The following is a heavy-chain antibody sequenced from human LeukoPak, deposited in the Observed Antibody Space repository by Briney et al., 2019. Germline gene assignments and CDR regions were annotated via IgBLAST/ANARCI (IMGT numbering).Heavy chain of an antibody. V-gene: IGHV4-4*07. CDR3: ARDVAGRDGSLRYFDV. CDR2: IYTSGST. CDR1: GDSISSYY. J-gene: IGHJ2*01. D-gene: IGHD5-24*01. Sequence: PSETLSLTCTVSGDSISSYYWSWIPQPAGKGLEWIGRIYTSGSTNYNPSLKSRVTISVDKSKNQFSLKLSSVTAADTAVYYCARDVAGRDGSLRYFDVWGRGTLVTVSS.